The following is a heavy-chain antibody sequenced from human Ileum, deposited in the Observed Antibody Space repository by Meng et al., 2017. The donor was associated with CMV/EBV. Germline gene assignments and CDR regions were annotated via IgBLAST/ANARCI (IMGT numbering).Heavy chain of an antibody. D-gene: IGHD1-1*01. J-gene: IGHJ4*02. CDR2: ISGSGGST. CDR3: ARGSGTTLPY. CDR1: GFTFSSYA. Sequence: GESLKISCAASGFTFSSYAMSWVRQAPGKGLEWVSAISGSGGSTYYADSVKGRFTISRDNSKYTLYLQMNSLRAEDTAVYYCARGSGTTLPYWGQGTLVTVSS. V-gene: IGHV3-23*01.